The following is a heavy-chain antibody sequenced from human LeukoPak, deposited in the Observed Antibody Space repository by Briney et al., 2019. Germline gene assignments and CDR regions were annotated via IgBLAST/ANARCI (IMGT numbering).Heavy chain of an antibody. CDR3: ARDPSSGGAFDI. J-gene: IGHJ3*02. V-gene: IGHV4-34*01. CDR2: INHSGST. CDR1: GGSFSGYY. D-gene: IGHD2-15*01. Sequence: SETLSLTCAVYGGSFSGYYWSWIRRPPGKGLEWIGEINHSGSTNYNPSLKSRVTLSVDTSKNQFSLKLSSVTAADTAVYYCARDPSSGGAFDIWGQGTMVTVSS.